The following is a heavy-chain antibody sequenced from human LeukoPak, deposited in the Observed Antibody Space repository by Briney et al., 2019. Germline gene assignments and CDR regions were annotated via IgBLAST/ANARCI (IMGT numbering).Heavy chain of an antibody. CDR1: GFTFSSYG. D-gene: IGHD3-10*01. CDR2: IRYDGNNK. Sequence: PGGSLRLSCAASGFTFSSYGMHWVRQAPGKGLEWVTFIRYDGNNKYYAGSVKGRFTISRDNSKNTLYLQMNSLRVEDTAVYYCAKDSRTYYYGSGSFSLPKGPLGYFDYWGQGTLVTVSS. CDR3: AKDSRTYYYGSGSFSLPKGPLGYFDY. J-gene: IGHJ4*02. V-gene: IGHV3-30*02.